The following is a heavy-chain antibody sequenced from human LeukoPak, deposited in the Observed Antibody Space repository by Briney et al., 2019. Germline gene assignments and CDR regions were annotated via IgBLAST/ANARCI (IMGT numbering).Heavy chain of an antibody. Sequence: GASVKVSCKASGYTFTSYYMHWVRQAPGQGLEWMGIINPSGGSTSYAQKFQGRVTMTRDMSTSTVYMELSSLRSEDTAVYYCARDRPDDSSGDCFDYWGQGTLVTVSS. CDR3: ARDRPDDSSGDCFDY. J-gene: IGHJ4*02. V-gene: IGHV1-46*01. D-gene: IGHD3-22*01. CDR2: INPSGGST. CDR1: GYTFTSYY.